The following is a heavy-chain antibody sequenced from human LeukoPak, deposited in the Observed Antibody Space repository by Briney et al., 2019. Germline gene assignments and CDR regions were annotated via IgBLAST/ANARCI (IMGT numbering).Heavy chain of an antibody. J-gene: IGHJ4*02. Sequence: PSETLSLTCAVSGYSISSGYYWGWIRQPPGKGLEWIGSIYHSGSTYYNPSLKSRVTISVDTSKNLFSLKLSSVTAADTAVYYCARRQGYDILTGHHLGFDYWGQGTLVTVSS. CDR3: ARRQGYDILTGHHLGFDY. CDR1: GYSISSGYY. V-gene: IGHV4-38-2*01. CDR2: IYHSGST. D-gene: IGHD3-9*01.